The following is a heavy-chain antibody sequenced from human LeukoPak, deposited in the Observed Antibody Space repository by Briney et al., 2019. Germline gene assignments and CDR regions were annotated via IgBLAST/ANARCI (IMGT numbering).Heavy chain of an antibody. J-gene: IGHJ2*01. Sequence: SQTLSLTCTVSGGSISSGSYYWSWIRQPAGKGLEWIGRIYTSGSTNYNPSLKSRVTISVDTSENQFSLKLSSVTAADTAVYYCARAPDWYFDLWGRGTLVTVSS. CDR2: IYTSGST. D-gene: IGHD2-2*01. CDR3: ARAPDWYFDL. V-gene: IGHV4-61*02. CDR1: GGSISSGSYY.